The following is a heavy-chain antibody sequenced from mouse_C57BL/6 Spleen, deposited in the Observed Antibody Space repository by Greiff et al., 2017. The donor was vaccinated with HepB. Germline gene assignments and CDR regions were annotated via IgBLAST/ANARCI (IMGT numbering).Heavy chain of an antibody. CDR3: ARREVRDYFDY. D-gene: IGHD2-2*01. CDR2: IYPGDGDT. Sequence: VQLQESGAELVKPGASVKISCKASGYAFSSYWMNWVKQRPGKGLEWIGQIYPGDGDTNYNGKFKGKATLTADKSSSTAYMQLSSLTSEDSAVYFCARREVRDYFDYWGQGTTLTVSS. CDR1: GYAFSSYW. V-gene: IGHV1-80*01. J-gene: IGHJ2*01.